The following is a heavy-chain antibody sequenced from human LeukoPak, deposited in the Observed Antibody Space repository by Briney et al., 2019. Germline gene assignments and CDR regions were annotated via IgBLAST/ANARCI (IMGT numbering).Heavy chain of an antibody. J-gene: IGHJ4*02. CDR2: IYYSGNT. CDR3: ARGYFDNSGYSNPFDY. D-gene: IGHD3-22*01. V-gene: IGHV4-61*10. Sequence: SQTLSLTCTVSGGSISSGSYYWSWIRQPAGKGLEWIGYIYYSGNTNYNPSLKSRVTISIDTSKNQFSLNLSSVTAADTAVYYCARGYFDNSGYSNPFDYWGQGTLVTVSS. CDR1: GGSISSGSYY.